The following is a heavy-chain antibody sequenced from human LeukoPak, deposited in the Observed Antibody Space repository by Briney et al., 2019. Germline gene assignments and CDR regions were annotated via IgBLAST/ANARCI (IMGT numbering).Heavy chain of an antibody. CDR2: IDYRGST. CDR3: ARVEWEAYYFDS. J-gene: IGHJ4*02. D-gene: IGHD1-26*01. V-gene: IGHV4-31*03. Sequence: PSQTLSLTCSVSDGSIYGGGSYWSWVRQHPGKGLEWMGYIDYRGSTYYNPSLRGRITLSVDMSKNQFSLSLGSVTAADTAVYYRARVEWEAYYFDSWGQGTLVTVS. CDR1: DGSIYGGGSY.